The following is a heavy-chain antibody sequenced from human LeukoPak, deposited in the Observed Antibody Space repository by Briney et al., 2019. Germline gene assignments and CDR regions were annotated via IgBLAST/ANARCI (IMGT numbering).Heavy chain of an antibody. CDR2: INHSGST. CDR1: GGSFSGYY. Sequence: SETLSLTCAVYGGSFSGYYWSWIRQPPGKGLEWIGEINHSGSTNYNPSLKSRVTISVDTSKNQFSLKLSSVTAADMAVYYCARGGYHDWLLLRNRKNWFDPWGQGTLVTVSS. D-gene: IGHD3-9*01. J-gene: IGHJ5*02. CDR3: ARGGYHDWLLLRNRKNWFDP. V-gene: IGHV4-34*01.